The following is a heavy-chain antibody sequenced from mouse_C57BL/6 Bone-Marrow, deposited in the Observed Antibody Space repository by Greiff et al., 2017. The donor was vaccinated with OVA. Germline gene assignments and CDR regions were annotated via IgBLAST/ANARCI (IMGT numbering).Heavy chain of an antibody. D-gene: IGHD2-4*01. J-gene: IGHJ3*01. Sequence: VQLQQSGPELVKPGASVKISCKASGYSFTDYNMNWVKQSNGKSLEWIGVINPNYGTNSYNQKFKGKATLTVDPSSSTADMQLNSLTSEDSAVYYCARRVYYYYGAWFAYWGQGTLVTVSA. CDR2: INPNYGTN. CDR1: GYSFTDYN. CDR3: ARRVYYYYGAWFAY. V-gene: IGHV1-39*01.